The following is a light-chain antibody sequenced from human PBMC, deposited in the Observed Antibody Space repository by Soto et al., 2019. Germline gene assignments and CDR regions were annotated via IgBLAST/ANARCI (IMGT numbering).Light chain of an antibody. J-gene: IGKJ4*01. CDR2: KAS. Sequence: DIQMTQSPSTLSASVGDRVTITCRASQRISNWLAWYQQKPGKAPKLLIYKASTLESAVPSRFSGTGSGTAFTLTISSLQPDDFATYYCHQFSFSHTFGGGTKVEIK. CDR1: QRISNW. CDR3: HQFSFSHT. V-gene: IGKV1-5*03.